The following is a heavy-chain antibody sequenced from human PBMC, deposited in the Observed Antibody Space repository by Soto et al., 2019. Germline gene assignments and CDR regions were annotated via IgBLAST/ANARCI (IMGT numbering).Heavy chain of an antibody. Sequence: PGGSLRLAGAAGGFTFNTHGIHWVLQAPGKGLEWVSVISYDGSNTFYAASVRGRFTISRDNSNNTVFLEMNSLRVQDTAVYHCARVKVVSGHNWFDPCARGTLVPVYS. J-gene: IGHJ5*02. CDR2: ISYDGSNT. CDR1: GFTFNTHG. CDR3: ARVKVVSGHNWFDP. V-gene: IGHV3-30*03. D-gene: IGHD2-21*02.